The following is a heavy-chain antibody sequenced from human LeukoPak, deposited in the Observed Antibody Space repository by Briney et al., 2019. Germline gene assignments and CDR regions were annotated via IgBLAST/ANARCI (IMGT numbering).Heavy chain of an antibody. V-gene: IGHV4-59*12. CDR2: ISYSGGT. J-gene: IGHJ4*02. D-gene: IGHD3-3*01. CDR1: GGSISNYY. CDR3: ARAGYYDFWSGYYSGFDY. Sequence: SETLSLTCTVSGGSISNYYWNWIRQPPGKGLEWVGYISYSGGTNYNPSLKSRVTISIDTSKNQFSLNLSSVTAADTAVYYCARAGYYDFWSGYYSGFDYWGQGTLVTVSS.